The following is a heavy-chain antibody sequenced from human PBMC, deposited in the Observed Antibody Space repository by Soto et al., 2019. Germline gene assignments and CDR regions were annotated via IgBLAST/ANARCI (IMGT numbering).Heavy chain of an antibody. Sequence: GASVKVSCKASGYTFTSYGISWVRQATGQGLEWMGWISAYNGNTNYAQKLQGRVTMTTDTSTSTAYMELRSLRSDDTAVYYCARGGYSSGWYGWEDYYYGMDVWGQGTTVTVSS. J-gene: IGHJ6*02. D-gene: IGHD6-19*01. CDR1: GYTFTSYG. V-gene: IGHV1-18*04. CDR3: ARGGYSSGWYGWEDYYYGMDV. CDR2: ISAYNGNT.